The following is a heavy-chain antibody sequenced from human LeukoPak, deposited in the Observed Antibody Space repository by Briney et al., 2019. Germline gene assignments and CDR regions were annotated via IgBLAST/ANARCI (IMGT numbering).Heavy chain of an antibody. D-gene: IGHD6-19*01. Sequence: NPSETLSLTCTVSGGSISSRSYYWGWIRQPPGKGLEWIGSIHYSGSTYYSPSLKSLVSISVDTSKNHFSLKLSSVTAADTAVYYCARHIAVAGTILWYFDLWGRGTLVTVSS. J-gene: IGHJ2*01. CDR3: ARHIAVAGTILWYFDL. CDR2: IHYSGST. CDR1: GGSISSRSYY. V-gene: IGHV4-39*01.